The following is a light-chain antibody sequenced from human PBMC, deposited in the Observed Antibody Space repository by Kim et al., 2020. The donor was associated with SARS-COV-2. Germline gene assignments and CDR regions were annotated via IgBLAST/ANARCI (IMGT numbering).Light chain of an antibody. V-gene: IGKV3-20*01. CDR1: QRICNIY. Sequence: TPGETPPLSRRARQRICNIYLALYPQRPGQAPSLLIYSASNRATGIPDRFTGSGSGADFSLTLSRLEPDDFVVYFCQQFHSLPWAFGRRTKV. J-gene: IGKJ4*01. CDR2: SAS. CDR3: QQFHSLPWA.